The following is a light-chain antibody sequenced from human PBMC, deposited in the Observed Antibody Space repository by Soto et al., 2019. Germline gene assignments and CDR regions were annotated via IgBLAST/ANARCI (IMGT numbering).Light chain of an antibody. Sequence: QSVLTQPAPVSGSPGQSITISCTVTSSYVGGSDFVSWHQQHPGKATKLMIYDVSKWPSGGSNRFSGSKSGNTASLTISGLQAEDEADYYCSSYTSSRSYVFGTGTKVTVL. CDR1: SSYVGGSDF. CDR3: SSYTSSRSYV. CDR2: DVS. J-gene: IGLJ1*01. V-gene: IGLV2-14*01.